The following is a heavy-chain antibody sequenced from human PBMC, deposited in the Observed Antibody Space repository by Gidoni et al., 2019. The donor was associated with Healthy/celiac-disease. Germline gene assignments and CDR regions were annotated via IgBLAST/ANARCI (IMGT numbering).Heavy chain of an antibody. CDR3: ARVIAARPSYYYYGMDV. CDR2: IDWDDDK. D-gene: IGHD6-6*01. J-gene: IGHJ6*02. V-gene: IGHV2-70*15. Sequence: QVTLRESGPALVKPTQTLTLTCTFSGFSLSTSGMCVSWIRQPPGKALEWLARIDWDDDKYYSTSLKTRLTISKDTSKNQVVLTMTNMDPVDTATYYCARVIAARPSYYYYGMDVWGQGTTVTVSS. CDR1: GFSLSTSGMC.